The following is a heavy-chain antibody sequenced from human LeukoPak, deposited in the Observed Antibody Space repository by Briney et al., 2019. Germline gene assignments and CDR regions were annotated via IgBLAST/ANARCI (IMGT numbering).Heavy chain of an antibody. CDR2: IIPIFGTA. CDR3: ARDGVAVAGL. CDR1: GGTFSSYA. J-gene: IGHJ4*02. D-gene: IGHD6-19*01. Sequence: GASVKVSCKASGGTFSSYAISWVRQAPGQGLEWMGGIIPIFGTANYAQKFQGRVTITADESTSTAYMELSSLRSEDTAVYYCARDGVAVAGLWGQGTLVTVSS. V-gene: IGHV1-69*13.